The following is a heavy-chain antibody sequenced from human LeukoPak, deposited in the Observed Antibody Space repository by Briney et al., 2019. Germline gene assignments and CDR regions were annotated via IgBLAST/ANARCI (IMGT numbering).Heavy chain of an antibody. V-gene: IGHV3-30*02. CDR1: GFTFSSYG. CDR3: AEDNDILTGYSFGYYFDY. CDR2: IRYDGSNK. D-gene: IGHD3-9*01. J-gene: IGHJ4*02. Sequence: PGGSLRLSCAASGFTFSSYGMHWVRQAPGKGLEWVAFIRYDGSNKYYADSVKGRFTISRDNSKNTLYLQMNSLRAEDTAVYYCAEDNDILTGYSFGYYFDYWGQGTLVTVSS.